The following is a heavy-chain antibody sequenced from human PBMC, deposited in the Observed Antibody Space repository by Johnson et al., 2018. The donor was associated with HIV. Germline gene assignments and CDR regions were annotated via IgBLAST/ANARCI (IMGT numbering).Heavy chain of an antibody. CDR3: AKDMSRVVTPWAVSLDI. J-gene: IGHJ3*02. D-gene: IGHD4-23*01. V-gene: IGHV3-11*01. CDR2: ISSSGSTI. CDR1: GFTFSDYY. Sequence: QVQLVESGGGLVKPGGSLRLSCAASGFTFSDYYMSWIRQAPGKGLEWVSYISSSGSTIYYADSVKGRFTISRDNAKISLYLQMDSLRAEDTAVYYCAKDMSRVVTPWAVSLDIWGQGTMVTVSS.